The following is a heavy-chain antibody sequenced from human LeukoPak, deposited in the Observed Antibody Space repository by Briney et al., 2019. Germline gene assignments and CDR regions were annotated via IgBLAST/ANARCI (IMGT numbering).Heavy chain of an antibody. V-gene: IGHV4-30-4*08. CDR3: ARATCCSTSCYYAFDI. CDR1: GGSISSGDYY. CDR2: IYYSGST. D-gene: IGHD2-2*01. Sequence: SETLSLTCTVSGGSISSGDYYWSWIRQPPGKGLEWIGYIYYSGSTYYNPSLKSRVTISVDTSKNQFSLKLSSVTAADTAVYYCARATCCSTSCYYAFDIWGQGTMATVSS. J-gene: IGHJ3*02.